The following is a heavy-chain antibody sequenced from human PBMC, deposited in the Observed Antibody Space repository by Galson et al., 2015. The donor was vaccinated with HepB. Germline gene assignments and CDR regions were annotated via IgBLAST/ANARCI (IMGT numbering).Heavy chain of an antibody. Sequence: SLRLSCAASGFIVSSNYMTWVRQAPGKGLEWVSLIYTNGNTYYADSVKGRFTISRDNSRNTLFLQMNSLRADDTAVYYCAREGGEDYGDYLAYWGQGTLVTVSS. J-gene: IGHJ4*02. CDR1: GFIVSSNY. D-gene: IGHD4-17*01. CDR2: IYTNGNT. V-gene: IGHV3-53*01. CDR3: AREGGEDYGDYLAY.